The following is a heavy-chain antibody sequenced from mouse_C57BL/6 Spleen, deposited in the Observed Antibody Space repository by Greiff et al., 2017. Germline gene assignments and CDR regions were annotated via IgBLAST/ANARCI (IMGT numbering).Heavy chain of an antibody. CDR3: ARAPTYYSNYDAFDY. V-gene: IGHV5-4*01. J-gene: IGHJ2*01. CDR1: GFTFSSYA. Sequence: EVPLVESGAGLVKPGGSLKLSCAASGFTFSSYAMSWVRQTPGTGLEWVATISDGGSYTYYPDHVKGRFTISRDNAKNNLYLQMSHLKSEDTAMYYCARAPTYYSNYDAFDYWGQGTTLTVSS. CDR2: ISDGGSYT. D-gene: IGHD2-5*01.